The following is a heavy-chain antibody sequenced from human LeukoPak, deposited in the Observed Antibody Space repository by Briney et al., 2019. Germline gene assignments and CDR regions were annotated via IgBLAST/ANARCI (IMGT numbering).Heavy chain of an antibody. CDR3: ANVLGYCSSTSCYTY. J-gene: IGHJ4*02. D-gene: IGHD2-2*02. CDR2: ISGSGGST. V-gene: IGHV3-23*01. CDR1: GFTFSSYA. Sequence: SGGSLRLSCAASGFTFSSYAMSWVRQAPGKGLEWVSAISGSGGSTYYADSVKGRFTISRDNSKNTLYLQMNSLRGEDTAVYYCANVLGYCSSTSCYTYWGQGTLVTVSS.